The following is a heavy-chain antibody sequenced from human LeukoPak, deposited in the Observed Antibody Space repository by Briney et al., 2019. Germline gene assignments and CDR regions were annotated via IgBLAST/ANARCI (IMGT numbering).Heavy chain of an antibody. CDR3: AKATLFYDGSGYSY. CDR2: ISGSDDST. V-gene: IGHV3-23*01. Sequence: GGSLRLSCAASGFTFDDYAMHWVRQAPGKGPEWVSGISGSDDSTYYADSVKGRFTLSRDNSKNTLYLQMSSLRAEDTAVYYCAKATLFYDGSGYSYWGQGTLVTVSS. D-gene: IGHD3-22*01. J-gene: IGHJ4*02. CDR1: GFTFDDYA.